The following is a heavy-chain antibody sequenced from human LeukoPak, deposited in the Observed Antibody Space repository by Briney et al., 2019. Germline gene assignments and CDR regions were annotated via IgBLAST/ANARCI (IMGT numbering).Heavy chain of an antibody. CDR2: IYYSGST. Sequence: SETLSLTCTVSGGSISSSSYYWGWIRQPPGKGLEWIGSIYYSGSTYYNPSLESRVTISVDTSKNQFSLKLSSVTAADTAVYYCASYYYDSSDAFDIWGQGTMVTVSS. D-gene: IGHD3-22*01. V-gene: IGHV4-39*01. J-gene: IGHJ3*02. CDR3: ASYYYDSSDAFDI. CDR1: GGSISSSSYY.